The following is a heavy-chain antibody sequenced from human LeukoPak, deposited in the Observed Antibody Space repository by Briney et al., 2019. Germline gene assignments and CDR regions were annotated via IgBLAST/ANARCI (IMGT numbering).Heavy chain of an antibody. J-gene: IGHJ4*02. Sequence: GGSLRLSCAASGFTSGTYWMSWVRQAPGKGPEWVANIKQDGSEKYYVDSVRGRFTISRDNAKNSLYLQMNSLRAEDTAVYYCARDRGSSGWYEFDYWGQGTLVTVSS. CDR1: GFTSGTYW. V-gene: IGHV3-7*01. D-gene: IGHD6-19*01. CDR2: IKQDGSEK. CDR3: ARDRGSSGWYEFDY.